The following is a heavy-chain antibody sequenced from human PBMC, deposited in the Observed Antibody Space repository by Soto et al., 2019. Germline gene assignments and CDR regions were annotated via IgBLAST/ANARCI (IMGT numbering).Heavy chain of an antibody. CDR1: GFTFSSYA. CDR2: ISGSGGST. V-gene: IGHV3-23*01. D-gene: IGHD2-2*01. J-gene: IGHJ4*02. CDR3: AIGPIVVVPAAMSRLDY. Sequence: PGGSLRLSCAASGFTFSSYAMSWVRQAPGKGLEWVSAISGSGGSTYYADSVKGRFTISRDNSKNTLYLQMNSLRAEDTAVYYCAIGPIVVVPAAMSRLDYWGQGTLVTVSS.